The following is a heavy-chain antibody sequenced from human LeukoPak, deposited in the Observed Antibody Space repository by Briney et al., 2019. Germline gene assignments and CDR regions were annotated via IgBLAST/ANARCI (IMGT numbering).Heavy chain of an antibody. D-gene: IGHD3-10*01. Sequence: SETLSLTCAVYGGSFSGYYWSWIRQSPGKGLEWIGEINHSGSTNYNPSLKSRVTMSVDTSKNQFSLNLSSVTAADTAVYYCARALGGVRGVIGGMDVWGQGTTVTVSS. CDR3: ARALGGVRGVIGGMDV. CDR1: GGSFSGYY. J-gene: IGHJ6*02. CDR2: INHSGST. V-gene: IGHV4-34*01.